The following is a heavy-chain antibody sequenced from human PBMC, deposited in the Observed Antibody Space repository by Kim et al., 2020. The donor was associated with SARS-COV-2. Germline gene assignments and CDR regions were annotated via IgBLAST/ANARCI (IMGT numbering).Heavy chain of an antibody. CDR3: ARERSDRAFDI. CDR1: GFTFSTSE. J-gene: IGHJ3*02. Sequence: GGSLRLSCAASGFTFSTSEMNWVRQAPGKGLEWVSYINSPARTIFYADSVKGRFTISRDNAKNSLYLQMNSLRADDTAVYYCARERSDRAFDIWGQGTVGTVSS. CDR2: INSPARTI. D-gene: IGHD3-22*01. V-gene: IGHV3-48*03.